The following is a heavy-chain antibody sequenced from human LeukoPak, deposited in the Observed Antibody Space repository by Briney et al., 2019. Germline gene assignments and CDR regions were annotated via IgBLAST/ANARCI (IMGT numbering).Heavy chain of an antibody. CDR3: ARAGASYYYDSSGYPN. CDR2: ISYDGSNK. Sequence: GGSLRLSCAASGFTFSSYAMHWVRQAPGKGLEWVAVISYDGSNKYYADSVKGRFTISRDNSKNTLYLQMNSLRAEDTAVYYCARAGASYYYDSSGYPNWGQGTLVTVSS. J-gene: IGHJ4*02. V-gene: IGHV3-30*04. D-gene: IGHD3-22*01. CDR1: GFTFSSYA.